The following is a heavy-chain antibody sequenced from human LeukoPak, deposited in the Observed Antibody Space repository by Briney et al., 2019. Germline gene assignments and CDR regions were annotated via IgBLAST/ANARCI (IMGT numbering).Heavy chain of an antibody. D-gene: IGHD6-25*01. Sequence: SETLSLTCDIYGGSFGGYYWSWIRQPPGKGLEWIGEINHSGSTNYNPSLKSRVTISVDTSKNQFSLKLSSVTAADTAVYYCARDGIAAELDYWGQGTLVTVSS. J-gene: IGHJ4*02. V-gene: IGHV4-34*01. CDR1: GGSFGGYY. CDR2: INHSGST. CDR3: ARDGIAAELDY.